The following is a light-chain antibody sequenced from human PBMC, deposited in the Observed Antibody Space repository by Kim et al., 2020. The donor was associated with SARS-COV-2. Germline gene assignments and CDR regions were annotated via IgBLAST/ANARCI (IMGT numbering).Light chain of an antibody. CDR1: SASVSTNFH. CDR3: VLQMISGVFM. CDR2: NTN. V-gene: IGLV8-61*01. Sequence: QTVVTQEPSLSVSPGGTVTLTCGLTSASVSTNFHPSWYQQTPGQAPRTLIYNTNIRSSGVPVRFSGSILGNKAALTITGAQTDDESDYYCVLQMISGVFMFGGGTQLTVL. J-gene: IGLJ3*02.